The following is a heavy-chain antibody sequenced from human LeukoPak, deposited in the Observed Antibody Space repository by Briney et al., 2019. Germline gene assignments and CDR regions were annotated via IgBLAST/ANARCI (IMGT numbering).Heavy chain of an antibody. CDR3: ARDFAWGSGGAPIDDNWLDP. V-gene: IGHV1-18*01. CDR2: ISGHSGNT. J-gene: IGHJ5*02. D-gene: IGHD7-27*01. CDR1: GYIFSNYG. Sequence: GASVKVSCKASGYIFSNYGITWVRQAPGHGPEWMGWISGHSGNTNYAQKFQDRATMTTDTFTSTAYMDLRSLRFDDTAVYYCARDFAWGSGGAPIDDNWLDPWGQGILVTVSS.